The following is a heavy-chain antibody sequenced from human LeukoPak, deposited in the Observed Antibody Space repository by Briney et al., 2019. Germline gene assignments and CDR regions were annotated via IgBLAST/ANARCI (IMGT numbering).Heavy chain of an antibody. CDR1: GFTFSNYA. J-gene: IGHJ4*02. V-gene: IGHV3-30*04. CDR3: ARDLTYYDSSGYYYEKGFDY. CDR2: ISYDGRNK. D-gene: IGHD3-22*01. Sequence: GGSLRLSCAASGFTFSNYAMHWVRQAPGKGLEWMSVISYDGRNKYFADSVKGRFTISRDNSKNTLYLQMNSLRAEDTAVYYCARDLTYYDSSGYYYEKGFDYWGQGTLVTVSS.